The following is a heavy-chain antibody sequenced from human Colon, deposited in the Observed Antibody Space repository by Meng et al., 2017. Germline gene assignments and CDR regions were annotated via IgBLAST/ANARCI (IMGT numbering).Heavy chain of an antibody. CDR3: ARGRYSGYLP. CDR2: INHSGST. D-gene: IGHD5-12*01. J-gene: IGHJ5*02. V-gene: IGHV4-34*01. CDR1: GGSFSGYY. Sequence: QVQLQQWGAGLLKPSETLSLTCAVYGGSFSGYYWSWIRQPPGKGLEWIGEINHSGSTNYNPSLKSRVTISVDTSKNQFSLKLSSVTAADTAVYYCARGRYSGYLPWGQGTLVTVSS.